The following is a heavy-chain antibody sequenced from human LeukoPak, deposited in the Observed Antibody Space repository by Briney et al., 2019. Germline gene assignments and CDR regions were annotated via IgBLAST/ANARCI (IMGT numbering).Heavy chain of an antibody. Sequence: GALVKVSCKASGYTFTSYYMHWVRQAPGQGLEWMGIINPSGGSTSYAQKFQGGVTMTRDTSTSTVYMELSSLRSEDTAVYYCARVGYSSGWYSNYYGMDVWGQGTTVTVSS. CDR1: GYTFTSYY. D-gene: IGHD6-19*01. V-gene: IGHV1-46*01. J-gene: IGHJ6*02. CDR2: INPSGGST. CDR3: ARVGYSSGWYSNYYGMDV.